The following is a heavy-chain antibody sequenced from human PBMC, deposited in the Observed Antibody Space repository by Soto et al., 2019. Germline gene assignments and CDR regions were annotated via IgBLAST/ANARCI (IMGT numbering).Heavy chain of an antibody. D-gene: IGHD3-16*01. V-gene: IGHV3-33*01. CDR1: GFTFSSYG. J-gene: IGHJ4*02. CDR2: IWHDGGNK. Sequence: QVQLVESGGGVVPPGRSLRLSCAASGFTFSSYGMHWVCQAPGKGLEWVAFIWHDGGNKFYAESVKGRFTISRDNSKNTLYLQMPSLSAEDTAMYYCARDGDVNTGFGKDYWGQGTLVTVSS. CDR3: ARDGDVNTGFGKDY.